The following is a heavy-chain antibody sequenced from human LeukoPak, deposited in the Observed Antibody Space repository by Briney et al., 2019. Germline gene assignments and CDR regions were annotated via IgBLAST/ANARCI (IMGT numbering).Heavy chain of an antibody. J-gene: IGHJ4*02. Sequence: PSETLSLTCTVSGGSISSSSYYWGWIRQPPGKGLEWIGSIYYSGSTYYNPSLKSRVAISVDTSKNQFSLKLSSVTAADTAVYYCARGPLIYYYDSSGYYYYGCYFDYWGQGTLVTVSS. CDR1: GGSISSSSYY. CDR2: IYYSGST. V-gene: IGHV4-39*07. CDR3: ARGPLIYYYDSSGYYYYGCYFDY. D-gene: IGHD3-22*01.